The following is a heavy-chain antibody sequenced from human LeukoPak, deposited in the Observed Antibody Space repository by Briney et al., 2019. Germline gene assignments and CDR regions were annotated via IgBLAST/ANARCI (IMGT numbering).Heavy chain of an antibody. J-gene: IGHJ4*02. Sequence: GGSLRLSCAASGFTFSSYWMSWVRQAPGKGLEWVANIKQDGSEKYYVDSVKGRFTISRDNAKDSLYLQMNSLRAEDTAVYYCARVLADEYYYDSSGYRGYYFDYWGQGTLVTVSS. CDR3: ARVLADEYYYDSSGYRGYYFDY. CDR1: GFTFSSYW. V-gene: IGHV3-7*03. D-gene: IGHD3-22*01. CDR2: IKQDGSEK.